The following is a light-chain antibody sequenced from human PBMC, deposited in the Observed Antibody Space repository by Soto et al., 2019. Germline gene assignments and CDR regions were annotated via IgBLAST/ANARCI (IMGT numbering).Light chain of an antibody. Sequence: QSALIQPASVSGSPGQSITISCAGTSSDVGGYNFVSWYQLHPGKAPKLIIFDVSVRPSGVSNRFSGSKSGNTASLTISGLQAEDEADYFCSSFTSTTTPLVFGTGTEVTVL. CDR3: SSFTSTTTPLV. V-gene: IGLV2-14*03. J-gene: IGLJ1*01. CDR2: DVS. CDR1: SSDVGGYNF.